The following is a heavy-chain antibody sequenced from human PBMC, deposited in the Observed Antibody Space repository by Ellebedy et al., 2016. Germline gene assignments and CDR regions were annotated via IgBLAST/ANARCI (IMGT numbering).Heavy chain of an antibody. D-gene: IGHD3-16*01. V-gene: IGHV1-69*13. CDR2: IIPIFGTA. CDR3: ASGGAAQGLRYYYYYGMDV. CDR1: GGTFSSYA. J-gene: IGHJ6*02. Sequence: SVKVSXXASGGTFSSYAISWVRQAPGQGLEWMGGIIPIFGTAHYAQKFQGRVTITADESTSTAYMELSSLRSEDTAVYYCASGGAAQGLRYYYYYGMDVWGQGTTVTVSS.